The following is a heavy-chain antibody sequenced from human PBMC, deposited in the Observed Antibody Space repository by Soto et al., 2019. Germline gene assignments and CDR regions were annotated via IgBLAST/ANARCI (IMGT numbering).Heavy chain of an antibody. CDR1: GFTFSSYV. J-gene: IGHJ2*01. CDR3: AKPPTTKPTYNWYFAL. Sequence: EVHMLESGGGLVQPGGSLRLSCAASGFTFSSYVMAWVRQAPGKGLEWVSGISGSGDRTFHADSVKGRFTISRDNSKNTLYLKMNRLRAEDTAVYYRAKPPTTKPTYNWYFALWGRGTLVSVSS. D-gene: IGHD1-7*01. V-gene: IGHV3-23*01. CDR2: ISGSGDRT.